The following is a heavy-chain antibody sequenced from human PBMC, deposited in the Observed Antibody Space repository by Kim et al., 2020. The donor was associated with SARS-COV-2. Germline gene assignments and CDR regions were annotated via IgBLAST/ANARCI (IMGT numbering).Heavy chain of an antibody. CDR1: SGSFSGYY. Sequence: SETLSLTCAVYSGSFSGYYWSWIRQPPGKGLEWIGEINHSGSTNYNPSLKSRVTISVDTSKNQFSLKLSSVTAADTAVYYCASSDAVAGTSDYWGQGTLVTVSS. CDR3: ASSDAVAGTSDY. CDR2: INHSGST. D-gene: IGHD6-19*01. V-gene: IGHV4-34*01. J-gene: IGHJ4*02.